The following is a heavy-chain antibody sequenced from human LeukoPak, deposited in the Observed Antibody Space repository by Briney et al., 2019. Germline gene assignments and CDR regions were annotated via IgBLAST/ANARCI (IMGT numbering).Heavy chain of an antibody. CDR2: IYYSGST. CDR3: ARLIAYSSSWYIGGWFDP. V-gene: IGHV4-59*08. CDR1: GGSISSYY. J-gene: IGHJ5*02. Sequence: PSETLSLTCTVSGGSISSYYWSWIRQPPGKGLEWIGYIYYSGSTNYDPSLKSRVTISVDTSKNQFSLKLSSVTAADTAVYYCARLIAYSSSWYIGGWFDPWGQGTLVTVSS. D-gene: IGHD6-13*01.